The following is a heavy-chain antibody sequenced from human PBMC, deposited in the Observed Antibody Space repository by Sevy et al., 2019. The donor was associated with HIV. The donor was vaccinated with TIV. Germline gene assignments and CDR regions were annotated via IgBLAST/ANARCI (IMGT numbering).Heavy chain of an antibody. CDR1: GFTFSSYE. V-gene: IGHV3-48*03. D-gene: IGHD2-2*01. CDR2: ISSSGTTI. J-gene: IGHJ6*02. Sequence: GGSLRLSCEASGFTFSSYEMNWVRQAPGKGLEWVSYISSSGTTIKYADSVKGRFTISRDNAKNSLYLQMNSLRAEDTAVYYCARDCSSSSCLWGMDVWGQGTTVTVSS. CDR3: ARDCSSSSCLWGMDV.